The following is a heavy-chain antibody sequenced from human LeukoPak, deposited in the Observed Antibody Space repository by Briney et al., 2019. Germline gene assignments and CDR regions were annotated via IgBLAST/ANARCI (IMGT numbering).Heavy chain of an antibody. CDR3: ARAIGQLQNLYYYYYYMDV. CDR1: GYTFTSYG. CDR2: ISAYNGNT. D-gene: IGHD6-6*01. V-gene: IGHV1-18*01. J-gene: IGHJ6*03. Sequence: ASVKVSCKASGYTFTSYGISWVRQAPGQGLEWMGWISAYNGNTNYAQKLQGRVTMTTDTSTSTAYMELRSLRSDDTAVYYCARAIGQLQNLYYYYYYMDVWGKGTTVTVSS.